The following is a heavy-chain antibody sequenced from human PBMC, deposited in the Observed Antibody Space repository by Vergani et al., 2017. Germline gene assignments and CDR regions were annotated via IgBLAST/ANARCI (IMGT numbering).Heavy chain of an antibody. J-gene: IGHJ5*02. V-gene: IGHV4-31*03. CDR3: AREGVGYCSSTSCHRWFDR. CDR1: GGSINSHNYY. Sequence: QVQLQESGPGLVKPSQTLSLTCTVSGGSINSHNYYWSWIRQYPGKGLEWIGYTYYSGSINYNPSLKSRVHISEDTSKNQFSLKLSSVTAADTAVYYCAREGVGYCSSTSCHRWFDRWGQGTLVTVSS. CDR2: TYYSGSI. D-gene: IGHD2-2*02.